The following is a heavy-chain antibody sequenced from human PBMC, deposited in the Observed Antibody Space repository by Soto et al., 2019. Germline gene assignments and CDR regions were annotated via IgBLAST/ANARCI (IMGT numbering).Heavy chain of an antibody. CDR3: VRDIMSPSAASSLDD. J-gene: IGHJ4*02. CDR2: ISVSGNII. CDR1: GFTFSTYE. Sequence: GGSLRLSCAASGFTFSTYEFNWVRQAPGRGLEWISYISVSGNIIKYADSVKGRFTISRDNAENSLHLHMSSLRVDDTAVYFCVRDIMSPSAASSLDDWGQGTQVTVSS. D-gene: IGHD6-13*01. V-gene: IGHV3-48*03.